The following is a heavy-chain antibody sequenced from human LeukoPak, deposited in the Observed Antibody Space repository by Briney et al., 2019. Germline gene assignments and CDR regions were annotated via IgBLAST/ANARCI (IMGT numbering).Heavy chain of an antibody. CDR3: ARDSNPQGSSVMGGYNL. CDR2: IIPIFGTA. V-gene: IGHV1-69*01. Sequence: SVKVSCKASGGTFSRYSISWVRQAPGQGLEWMGGIIPIFGTANYAQKFQGRVTITADESTSTAYMELSSLRSEDTAVYYCARDSNPQGSSVMGGYNLWGQGTLVTVSS. J-gene: IGHJ5*02. CDR1: GGTFSRYS. D-gene: IGHD5-12*01.